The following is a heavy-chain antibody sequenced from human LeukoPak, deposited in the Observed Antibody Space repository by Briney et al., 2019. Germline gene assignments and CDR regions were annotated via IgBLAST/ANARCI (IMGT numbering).Heavy chain of an antibody. J-gene: IGHJ6*03. D-gene: IGHD3-16*01. V-gene: IGHV3-30*02. Sequence: GGSLRLSCAASGFTFSSYGMHWVRQAPGKGLEWVSFIRYDGSNKYYADSVKGRFTISRDNSKNTLYLQMNSLRAEDTAVYYCARGPYDYVWGSSDKYYYYMDVWGKGTTVTVSS. CDR3: ARGPYDYVWGSSDKYYYYMDV. CDR2: IRYDGSNK. CDR1: GFTFSSYG.